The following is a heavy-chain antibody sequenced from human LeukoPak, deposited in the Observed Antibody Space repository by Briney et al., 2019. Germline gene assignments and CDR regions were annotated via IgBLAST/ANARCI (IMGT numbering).Heavy chain of an antibody. V-gene: IGHV3-30*18. CDR1: GFTFSSYG. D-gene: IGHD3-22*01. J-gene: IGHJ4*02. CDR2: ISYDGRNK. CDR3: AKIATYYYDSSGYYSKNDY. Sequence: GRSLRLSCAASGFTFSSYGMHWVRQAPGKGLEWVAVISYDGRNKYYADSVKGRFTISRDNSKNTLYLQTNSLRAEDTAVYYCAKIATYYYDSSGYYSKNDYWGQGTLVTVSS.